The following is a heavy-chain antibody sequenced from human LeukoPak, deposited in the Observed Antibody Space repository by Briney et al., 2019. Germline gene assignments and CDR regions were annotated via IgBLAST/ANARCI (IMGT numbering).Heavy chain of an antibody. D-gene: IGHD5-24*01. CDR3: AKDDGWLQYNY. CDR1: GFTFSRHG. J-gene: IGHJ4*02. V-gene: IGHV3-23*01. CDR2: NSGSGDNT. Sequence: GGSLIISCAASGFTFSRHGMKWGRRDPGEGGEGVSGNSGSGDNTYYAGSVKGRFTISGDNSKNTVYLQMNSLRAEDTAVYYCAKDDGWLQYNYWVQGTLVTVSS.